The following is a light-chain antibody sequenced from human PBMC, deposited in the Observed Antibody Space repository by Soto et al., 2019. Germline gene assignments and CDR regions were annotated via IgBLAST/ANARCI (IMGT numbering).Light chain of an antibody. J-gene: IGKJ1*01. CDR2: DAS. V-gene: IGKV1-5*01. CDR3: QQYNSYST. CDR1: QSISTR. Sequence: DVQKSQSPSTRAASVGDRVTITCRASQSISTRLAWYQQKPGKAPKLLIYDASSLESGVPSRFSGSASGTEFTLTFSSLQPDDFATYYCQQYNSYSTFGQGTKVDIK.